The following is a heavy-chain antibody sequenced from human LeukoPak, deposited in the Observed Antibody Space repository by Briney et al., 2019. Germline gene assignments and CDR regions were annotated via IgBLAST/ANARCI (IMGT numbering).Heavy chain of an antibody. J-gene: IGHJ4*02. D-gene: IGHD6-13*01. Sequence: SETLSLTCAVYGGSFSGYYWSWIRQPPGKGLEWIGEINHSGSTNYNPSLKSRVTISVDTSKNQFSLKLSSVTAADTAVYYCARVGRDSSSGAYFDYWGQGTLVTVSS. CDR3: ARVGRDSSSGAYFDY. CDR1: GGSFSGYY. V-gene: IGHV4-34*01. CDR2: INHSGST.